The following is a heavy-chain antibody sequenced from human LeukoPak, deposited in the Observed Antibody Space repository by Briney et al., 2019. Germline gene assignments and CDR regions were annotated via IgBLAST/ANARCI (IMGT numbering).Heavy chain of an antibody. Sequence: PGGSLRLSCAASGFTFSSYAMSWVRQAPGKGLEWVSAISGSGGSTYYADSVKGRFTISRDNSKNTLYLQMNSLRAEDTAVYYCAKVVAVAGMYYYYYMDVWGKGTTVTVSS. J-gene: IGHJ6*03. CDR2: ISGSGGST. D-gene: IGHD6-19*01. CDR3: AKVVAVAGMYYYYYMDV. CDR1: GFTFSSYA. V-gene: IGHV3-23*01.